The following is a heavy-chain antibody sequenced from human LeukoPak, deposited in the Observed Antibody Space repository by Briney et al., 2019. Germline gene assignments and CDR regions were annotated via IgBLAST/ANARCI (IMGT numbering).Heavy chain of an antibody. Sequence: SSETLSLTSTVSGASISSYYWTWIRQRAGKGPEWIGRIHTSGSTNYNPSLNSRVNMSVDTSKNQFSLKLSSVTAADTAVYYCARVTDPRYNWFDPWGQGTLVTVSS. CDR2: IHTSGST. V-gene: IGHV4-4*07. J-gene: IGHJ5*02. D-gene: IGHD1-20*01. CDR3: ARVTDPRYNWFDP. CDR1: GASISSYY.